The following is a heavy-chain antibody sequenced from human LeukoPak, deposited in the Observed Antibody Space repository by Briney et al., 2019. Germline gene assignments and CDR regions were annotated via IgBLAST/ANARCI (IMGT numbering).Heavy chain of an antibody. D-gene: IGHD3-10*01. V-gene: IGHV1-69*13. J-gene: IGHJ6*04. CDR1: GATFSSYA. CDR2: INPIFGTA. CDR3: ARELYYYGSGIYGMDV. Sequence: SVKVSCKASGATFSSYAISWVRQAPGHGLEWMGGINPIFGTANYAQKFQGRVTITADQSTSPAYMELISLRSEDTSVYYCARELYYYGSGIYGMDVWGKGTTVTVSS.